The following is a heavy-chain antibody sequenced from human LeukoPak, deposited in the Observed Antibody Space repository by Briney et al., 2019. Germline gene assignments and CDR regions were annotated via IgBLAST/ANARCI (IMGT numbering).Heavy chain of an antibody. Sequence: GGSLRLSCAASGFTFSSYSMNWVRQAPGKGLEWVSYISSSSTIYYADSVKGRFTISRDNAKNSLYLQMNSLRAEDTAVYYCARDGIYYDSSGYYYRVDYWGQGTLVTVSS. D-gene: IGHD3-22*01. V-gene: IGHV3-48*01. CDR2: ISSSSTI. CDR3: ARDGIYYDSSGYYYRVDY. CDR1: GFTFSSYS. J-gene: IGHJ4*02.